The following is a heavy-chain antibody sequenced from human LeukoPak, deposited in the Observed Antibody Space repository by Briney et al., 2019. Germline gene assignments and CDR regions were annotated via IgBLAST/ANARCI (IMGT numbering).Heavy chain of an antibody. Sequence: KAGGSLRLSCAASGFTFSSYWMSWVRQAPGKGLEWVASIKQDGSEKYYVDSVKGRFTISRDNAKNSLYLQMDSLRAEDTAVYYCAGYYYDLPLYYYYYMDVWGKGTTVTVSS. CDR3: AGYYYDLPLYYYYYMDV. V-gene: IGHV3-7*01. D-gene: IGHD3-22*01. CDR1: GFTFSSYW. CDR2: IKQDGSEK. J-gene: IGHJ6*03.